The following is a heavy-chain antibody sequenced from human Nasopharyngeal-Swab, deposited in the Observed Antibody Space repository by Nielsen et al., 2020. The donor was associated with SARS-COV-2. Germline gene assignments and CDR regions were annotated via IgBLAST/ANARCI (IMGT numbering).Heavy chain of an antibody. CDR1: GGSISSGGYY. J-gene: IGHJ5*02. V-gene: IGHV4-61*08. Sequence: SETLSLTCTVSGGSISSGGYYWSWIRQPPGKGLEWIGYIYYSGSTNYNPSLKSRVTISVDTSKNQFSLKLSSVTAADTAVYYCARALKGDYDFWSGYSWWFDPWGQGTLVTVSS. D-gene: IGHD3-3*01. CDR2: IYYSGST. CDR3: ARALKGDYDFWSGYSWWFDP.